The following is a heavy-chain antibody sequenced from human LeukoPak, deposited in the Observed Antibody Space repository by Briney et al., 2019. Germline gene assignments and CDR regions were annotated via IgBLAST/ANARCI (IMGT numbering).Heavy chain of an antibody. V-gene: IGHV1-69*05. D-gene: IGHD3-9*01. J-gene: IGHJ4*02. CDR2: IIPIFGTA. CDR3: ARGRPLRYFDWLLGGLDY. CDR1: GGTFSSYA. Sequence: GASVKVSCKASGGTFSSYAISWVRQAPGQGLEWMGGIIPIFGTANYAQKFQGRVTITTDESTSTAYMGLSSLRSEDTAVYYCARGRPLRYFDWLLGGLDYWGQGTLVTVSS.